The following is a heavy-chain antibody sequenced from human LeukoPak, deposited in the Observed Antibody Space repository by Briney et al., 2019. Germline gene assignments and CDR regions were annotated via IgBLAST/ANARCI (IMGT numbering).Heavy chain of an antibody. Sequence: SETLSLTCTVSGGSFSSYYWSWIRQPPGKGLEWIGYINYSGSTNYNPSLKSRVPISVDTSKNQFSLKLSSVTAAATAVYYCARAVAGYCSGGSCDDAFAIWGQGTIVTASS. J-gene: IGHJ3*02. CDR2: INYSGST. V-gene: IGHV4-59*01. CDR1: GGSFSSYY. CDR3: ARAVAGYCSGGSCDDAFAI. D-gene: IGHD2-15*01.